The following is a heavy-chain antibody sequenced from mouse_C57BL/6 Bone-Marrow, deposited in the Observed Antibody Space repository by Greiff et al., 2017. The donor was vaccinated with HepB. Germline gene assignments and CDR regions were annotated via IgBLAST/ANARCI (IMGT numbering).Heavy chain of an antibody. Sequence: EVQLQQSGPVLVKPGASVKMSCKASGYTFTDYYMNWVKQSHGKSLEWIGVINPYNGGTSYNQKFKGKATLTVDKSSSTAYMELNSLTSEDSAVYYCARRGIYYDYVAWFAYWGQGTLVTVSA. CDR2: INPYNGGT. V-gene: IGHV1-19*01. CDR3: ARRGIYYDYVAWFAY. D-gene: IGHD2-4*01. J-gene: IGHJ3*01. CDR1: GYTFTDYY.